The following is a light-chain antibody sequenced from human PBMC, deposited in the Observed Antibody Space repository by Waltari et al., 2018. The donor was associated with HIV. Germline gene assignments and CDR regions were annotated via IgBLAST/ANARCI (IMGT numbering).Light chain of an antibody. V-gene: IGKV3D-20*01. CDR3: QQYGSSPFT. J-gene: IGKJ3*01. CDR2: DTS. CDR1: QTVSRGY. Sequence: EIVLTQSPATLSASPGERVTPSCGARQTVSRGYVAWYQQKPGLAPRLLVYDTSTRATGIPDTFSGSGSGTDFTLTISRLEPEDFAVYYCQQYGSSPFTFGPGTKVEIK.